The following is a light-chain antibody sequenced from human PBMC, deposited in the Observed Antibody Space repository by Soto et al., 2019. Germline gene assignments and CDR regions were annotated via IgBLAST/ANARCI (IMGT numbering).Light chain of an antibody. Sequence: ETTRTQSPTTLSGSPGLRATVSSSPNPSVSSNLAWYQQKPGQAPRLLISGASTRATGIPDRFSGSGSGTEFTLTISSLQSEDFAVYYCQEYNNWPAITFGGGTKVDIK. CDR3: QEYNNWPAIT. CDR1: PSVSSN. J-gene: IGKJ4*01. CDR2: GAS. V-gene: IGKV3-15*01.